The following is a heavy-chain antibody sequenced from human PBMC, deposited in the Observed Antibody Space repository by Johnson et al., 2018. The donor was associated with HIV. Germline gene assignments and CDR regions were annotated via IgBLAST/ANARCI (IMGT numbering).Heavy chain of an antibody. Sequence: VQLVESGGGLVQPGGSLRLSCAASGFTFSSYWMNWVRQAPGKGLEWVANIKEDVSEKYYVDSVRGRFTISIDNAKNSLYLQMNSLRAEDTAVYYCAREGEPDGFDIWGQGTMVTVSS. D-gene: IGHD3-16*01. V-gene: IGHV3-7*01. CDR2: IKEDVSEK. CDR1: GFTFSSYW. J-gene: IGHJ3*02. CDR3: AREGEPDGFDI.